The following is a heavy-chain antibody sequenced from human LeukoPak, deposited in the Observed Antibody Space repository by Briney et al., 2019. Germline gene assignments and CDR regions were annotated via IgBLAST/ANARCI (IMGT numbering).Heavy chain of an antibody. CDR1: GGSISSYY. V-gene: IGHV4-4*07. Sequence: PSETLSLTCTVSGGSISSYYWSWIRQPAGKGLEWIGRIYTSGSTNYNPSLKSRVTISVDKSKNQFSLKLSSMTAADTAVYYCARAMYYYDSSGYYYDYWGQGTLVTVSS. CDR3: ARAMYYYDSSGYYYDY. D-gene: IGHD3-22*01. J-gene: IGHJ4*02. CDR2: IYTSGST.